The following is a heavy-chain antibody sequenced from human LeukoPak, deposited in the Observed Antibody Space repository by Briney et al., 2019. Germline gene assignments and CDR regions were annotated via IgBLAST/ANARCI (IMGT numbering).Heavy chain of an antibody. CDR1: GFTFSSYG. V-gene: IGHV3-30*02. Sequence: PGGSLRLSCAASGFTFSSYGMHWVRQAPGKGLEWVAFIRYDGSNKYYADSVKGRFTISRDNSKNTLYLQMNSLRTEDTALYYCAKDWNGSGARGGAFDYWGQGTLVTVSS. J-gene: IGHJ4*02. D-gene: IGHD3-10*01. CDR3: AKDWNGSGARGGAFDY. CDR2: IRYDGSNK.